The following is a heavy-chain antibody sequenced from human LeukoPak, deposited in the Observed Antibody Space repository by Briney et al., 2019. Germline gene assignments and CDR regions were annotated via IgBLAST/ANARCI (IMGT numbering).Heavy chain of an antibody. V-gene: IGHV4-34*01. CDR3: ARGRGCSSTSCWNDY. D-gene: IGHD2-2*01. J-gene: IGHJ4*02. CDR2: INHSGST. Sequence: SETLSLTCAVYGRSFSGYYWSWIRQPPGKGLEWIGEINHSGSTNYNPSLKSRVTISVDTSKNQFSLRLSSVTAADTAVYYCARGRGCSSTSCWNDYWGQGTLVTVSS. CDR1: GRSFSGYY.